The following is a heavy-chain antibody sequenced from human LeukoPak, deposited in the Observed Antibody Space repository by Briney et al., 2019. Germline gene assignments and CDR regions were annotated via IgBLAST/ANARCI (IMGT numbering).Heavy chain of an antibody. D-gene: IGHD1-14*01. CDR3: ARAGGIDYYYYYGMDV. J-gene: IGHJ6*02. CDR1: GFTFSSYA. Sequence: GGSLRLSCAASGFTFSSYAMHWVRQAPGKGLEYVSAISSNGGSTYYANSVKGRFTISRDNSKNTLYLQMGSLRAEDMAVYYCARAGGIDYYYYYGMDVWGPGTTVTVSS. V-gene: IGHV3-64*01. CDR2: ISSNGGST.